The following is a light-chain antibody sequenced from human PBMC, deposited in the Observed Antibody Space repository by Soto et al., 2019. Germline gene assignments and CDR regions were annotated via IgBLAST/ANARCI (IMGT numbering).Light chain of an antibody. Sequence: EIVMTQSPATLSVSPGERATLSCRASQSVSSNLAWYPQKPGQAPRLLLYGASTRATGIPARFSGSGSGTEFTLTISSLQSEDCAVYYCQQYNNWPPYTFGQGTKLEIK. CDR1: QSVSSN. CDR3: QQYNNWPPYT. V-gene: IGKV3-15*01. J-gene: IGKJ2*01. CDR2: GAS.